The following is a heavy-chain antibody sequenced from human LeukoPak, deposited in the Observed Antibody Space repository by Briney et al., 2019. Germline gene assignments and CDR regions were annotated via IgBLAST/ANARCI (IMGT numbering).Heavy chain of an antibody. J-gene: IGHJ4*02. CDR2: IYYSGST. Sequence: SETLSLTCTVSGGSISTTSYYWGWIRQPPGKGLEWIGSIYYSGSTYYNPSLKSRVTISVDTSKNQFSLKLSSVTAADTAVYYFARRRGWVDYWGQGALVTVSS. CDR1: GGSISTTSYY. CDR3: ARRRGWVDY. D-gene: IGHD6-19*01. V-gene: IGHV4-39*01.